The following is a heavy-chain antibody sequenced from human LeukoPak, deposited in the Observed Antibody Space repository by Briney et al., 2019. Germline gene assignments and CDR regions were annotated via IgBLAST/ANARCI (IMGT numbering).Heavy chain of an antibody. CDR3: AKDGSIAARLPGGAFDY. Sequence: GGSLRLSCAASGFTFSSYSMNWVRQAPGKGLEWVSYISSSSSTIYYADSVKGRFTISRDNAKNSLYLQMNSLRAEDTAVYYCAKDGSIAARLPGGAFDYWGQGTLVTVSS. CDR1: GFTFSSYS. V-gene: IGHV3-48*04. D-gene: IGHD6-6*01. CDR2: ISSSSSTI. J-gene: IGHJ4*02.